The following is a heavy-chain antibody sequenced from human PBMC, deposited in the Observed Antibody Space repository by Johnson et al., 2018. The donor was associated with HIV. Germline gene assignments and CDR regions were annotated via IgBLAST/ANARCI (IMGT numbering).Heavy chain of an antibody. CDR3: ARDNIVATADDAFDV. D-gene: IGHD5-12*01. V-gene: IGHV3-30*02. J-gene: IGHJ3*01. Sequence: QVQLVESGGGVVQPGRSLRLSCAASGFTFSSYAMHWVRQAPGKGLEWVAFIRYDGSNEDSADSVKGRFTISRDNSKNTLYLQMNSLRAEDTAVYYCARDNIVATADDAFDVWGQGTMVTVSS. CDR1: GFTFSSYA. CDR2: IRYDGSNE.